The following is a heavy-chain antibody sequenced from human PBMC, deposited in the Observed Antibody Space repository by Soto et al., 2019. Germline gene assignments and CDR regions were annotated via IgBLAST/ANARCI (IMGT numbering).Heavy chain of an antibody. CDR2: ISYDGSNK. CDR1: GCTFSSYA. V-gene: IGHV3-30-3*01. Sequence: PGGSLRLSCAASGCTFSSYAMHWVRQAPGKGLEWVAVISYDGSNKYYADSVKGRFTISRDNSKNTLYLQMNSLRAEDTAVYYCAKDRNYYDSSGMADHQPIPRYYFDYWGQGTLVTVSS. CDR3: AKDRNYYDSSGMADHQPIPRYYFDY. J-gene: IGHJ4*02. D-gene: IGHD3-22*01.